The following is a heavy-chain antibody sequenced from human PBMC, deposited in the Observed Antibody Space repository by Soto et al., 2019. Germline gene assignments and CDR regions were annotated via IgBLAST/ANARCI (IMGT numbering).Heavy chain of an antibody. D-gene: IGHD1-1*01. CDR1: GFTFRSHG. J-gene: IGHJ5*02. V-gene: IGHV3-33*01. CDR3: ARWSDNKVVDP. Sequence: QVQLVESGGGVVQPGRSLRLSCEASGFTFRSHGMHWVRQAPGKGLEWLAVIWYDGSEKYYADSVKGRFTISRDNSKNTLYLQMNSLTVEYTDVYYCARWSDNKVVDPWGEGTVVTVS. CDR2: IWYDGSEK.